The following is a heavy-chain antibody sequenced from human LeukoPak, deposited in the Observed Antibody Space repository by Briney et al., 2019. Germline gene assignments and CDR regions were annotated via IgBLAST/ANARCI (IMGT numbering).Heavy chain of an antibody. J-gene: IGHJ4*02. Sequence: PGGSLRLSCAASGFTFSSYSMNWVRQAPGKGLELVSCISSSGSYIYYADSLKGRCTISRDNSKNTLYLQINSLRAEDTAVYYCANYRQSITAAGNSREFADYWGQGTLVTVSS. V-gene: IGHV3-21*04. CDR2: ISSSGSYI. CDR3: ANYRQSITAAGNSREFADY. D-gene: IGHD6-13*01. CDR1: GFTFSSYS.